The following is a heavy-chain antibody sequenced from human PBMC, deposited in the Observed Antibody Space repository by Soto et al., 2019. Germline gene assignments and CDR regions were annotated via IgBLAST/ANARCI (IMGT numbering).Heavy chain of an antibody. J-gene: IGHJ5*02. CDR2: IKQDESDK. V-gene: IGHV3-7*03. CDR3: AAYCYTMTCTHFHGYS. Sequence: GGSLRLSCAVSGFRFRDYWMSWVRQAPGKGLEWVANIKQDESDKYYVDSVKGRFTISRDNAKNALYLQMNSLRVEDTAVYYCAAYCYTMTCTHFHGYSWGQGTQVTVSS. D-gene: IGHD3-16*02. CDR1: GFRFRDYW.